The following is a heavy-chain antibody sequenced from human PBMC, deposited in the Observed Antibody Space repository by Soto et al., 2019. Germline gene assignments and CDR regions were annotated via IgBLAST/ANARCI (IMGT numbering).Heavy chain of an antibody. CDR2: IIPISATT. J-gene: IGHJ4*02. Sequence: VASVKVSCKASGATFTSDPISWVRQAPGQGLEWVAGIIPISATTDYAHKFQGRVTITADESTSTVYVELNGLRSEDSAVYYCARGGAEAQSFDFWGQGTLVTVSS. D-gene: IGHD3-16*01. CDR3: ARGGAEAQSFDF. V-gene: IGHV1-69*13. CDR1: GATFTSDP.